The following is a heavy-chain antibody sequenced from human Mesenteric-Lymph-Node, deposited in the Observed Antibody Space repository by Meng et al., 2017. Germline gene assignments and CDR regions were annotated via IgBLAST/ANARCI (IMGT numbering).Heavy chain of an antibody. Sequence: SETLSLTCTVSGASVSSDYWSWIRQPPGKGLEWIGYIYYSGSTNYNPSLKSRVTISVDTSKNQFSLKLSSVTAADTAVYYCARISSIKSVGYSSGWYFDYWGQGTLVTVSS. CDR1: GASVSSDY. V-gene: IGHV4-59*02. CDR3: ARISSIKSVGYSSGWYFDY. CDR2: IYYSGST. J-gene: IGHJ4*02. D-gene: IGHD6-19*01.